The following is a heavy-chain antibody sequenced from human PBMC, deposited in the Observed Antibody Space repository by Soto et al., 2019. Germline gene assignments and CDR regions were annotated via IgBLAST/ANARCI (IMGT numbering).Heavy chain of an antibody. CDR2: IYYSGST. D-gene: IGHD1-7*01. J-gene: IGHJ4*02. Sequence: TLSLTCTVSGGSISSGDYYWSWIRQPPGKGLEWIGYIYYSGSTYYNPSLKSRVTISVDTSKNQFSLKLSSVTAADTAVYYCARMITGTTALPDYWGQGTMVTVYS. CDR3: ARMITGTTALPDY. CDR1: GGSISSGDYY. V-gene: IGHV4-30-4*01.